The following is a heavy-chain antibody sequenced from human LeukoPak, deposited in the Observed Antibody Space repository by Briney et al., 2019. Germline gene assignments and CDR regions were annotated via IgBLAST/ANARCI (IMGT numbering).Heavy chain of an antibody. CDR3: ARVESSGRYAFDI. V-gene: IGHV3-30-3*01. CDR2: ISYDGSNK. J-gene: IGHJ3*02. Sequence: GGSLRLSCAASGFTFSSYAMHWVRQAPGKGLEWVAVISYDGSNKYYADSVKGRSTISRDNSKNTLYLQMNSLRAEDTAVYYCARVESSGRYAFDIWGQGTMVTVSS. D-gene: IGHD6-19*01. CDR1: GFTFSSYA.